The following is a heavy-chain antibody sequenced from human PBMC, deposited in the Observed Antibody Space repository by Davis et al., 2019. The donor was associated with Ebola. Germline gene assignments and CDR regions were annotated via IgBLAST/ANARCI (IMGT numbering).Heavy chain of an antibody. CDR2: IIPMLDIA. Sequence: AASVKVSCKASGGTFSSYGISWVRQAPGQGLEWMGRIIPMLDIANYAQKLQGRVTMTTDTSTSTAYMELRSLRSDDTAVYYCARDPSPYYYDSSGSYYFDYWGHGTLVTVSS. CDR1: GGTFSSYG. V-gene: IGHV1-69*04. CDR3: ARDPSPYYYDSSGSYYFDY. D-gene: IGHD3-22*01. J-gene: IGHJ4*01.